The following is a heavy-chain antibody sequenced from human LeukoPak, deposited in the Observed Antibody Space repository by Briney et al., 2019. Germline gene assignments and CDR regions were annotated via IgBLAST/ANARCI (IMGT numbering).Heavy chain of an antibody. Sequence: PGGSLRLSCATSGFNFNNYGMHWVREPPGKGLEWVALIQPDGIDTYYADSVKGRFTVFRDSSKSTLYLQLNSLTPDDTAIYYCAKRDRTTEFDYWGQGTLVTVSS. CDR2: IQPDGIDT. J-gene: IGHJ4*02. CDR3: AKRDRTTEFDY. D-gene: IGHD1-1*01. V-gene: IGHV3-30*02. CDR1: GFNFNNYG.